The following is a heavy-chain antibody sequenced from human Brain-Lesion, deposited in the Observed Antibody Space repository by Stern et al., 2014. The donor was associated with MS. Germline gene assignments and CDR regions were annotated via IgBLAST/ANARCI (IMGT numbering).Heavy chain of an antibody. J-gene: IGHJ6*02. V-gene: IGHV1-2*02. CDR3: ARDQRGITIFGVVTDYYYLGMDV. CDR2: INPNTGGK. CDR1: GYIFTGYY. Sequence: VPLVESGAEVKKPGASVKVSCKTSGYIFTGYYIHWVRQAPGQGLEWMAWINPNTGGKTYAQKFQGRVTMSRDTSISTAYVELSSLTSDDTAVYYCARDQRGITIFGVVTDYYYLGMDVWGQGTTVTVSS. D-gene: IGHD3-3*01.